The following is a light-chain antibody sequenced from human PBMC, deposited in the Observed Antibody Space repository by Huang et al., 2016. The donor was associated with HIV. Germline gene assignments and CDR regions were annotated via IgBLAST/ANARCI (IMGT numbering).Light chain of an antibody. CDR2: ALY. J-gene: IGKJ5*01. V-gene: IGKV1-39*01. CDR1: QIISRS. CDR3: QQTYRTPIT. Sequence: DIQVTQSPSSLSASVGDRVTITCLASQIISRSLNWYQHKPGRAPNLLIYALYSLQSGVPSKCSGSESGTNYPLTISSQQPEDFATYCCQQTYRTPITFGQGTRLDIK.